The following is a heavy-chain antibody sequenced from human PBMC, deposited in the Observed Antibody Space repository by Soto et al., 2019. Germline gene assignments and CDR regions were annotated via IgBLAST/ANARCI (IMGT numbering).Heavy chain of an antibody. Sequence: QVQLQESGPGLVKPSETLSLTCSVSGGSITSHYCSWFRQPPGKGLEWIGYINHTGLTSYNPSLKSLFTMSVDTSKNPFSLKVNSVTAADTALYFCARQGFGQLHGLVDVWGPGTTVTVSS. V-gene: IGHV4-59*08. D-gene: IGHD3-10*01. CDR1: GGSITSHY. J-gene: IGHJ6*02. CDR2: INHTGLT. CDR3: ARQGFGQLHGLVDV.